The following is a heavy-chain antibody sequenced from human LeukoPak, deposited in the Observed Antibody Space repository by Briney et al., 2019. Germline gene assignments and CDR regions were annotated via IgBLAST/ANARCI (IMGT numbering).Heavy chain of an antibody. CDR1: GGSISSYY. D-gene: IGHD7-27*01. CDR3: ARAPLTGEWYFDL. CDR2: IYYSGST. V-gene: IGHV4-59*01. Sequence: ETLSLTCTVSGGSISSYYWSWIRQPPGKGLEWIGYIYYSGSTNYNPSLKSRVTISVDTSKNQFSLKLSSVTAADTAVYYCARAPLTGEWYFDLWGRGTLVTVSS. J-gene: IGHJ2*01.